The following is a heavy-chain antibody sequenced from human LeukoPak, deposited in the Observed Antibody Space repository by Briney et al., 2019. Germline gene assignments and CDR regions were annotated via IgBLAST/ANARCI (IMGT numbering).Heavy chain of an antibody. CDR1: GFTFSSYA. D-gene: IGHD6-19*01. Sequence: GGSLRLSCAASGFTFSSYAMSWVRQAPGKGLEWVSAISGSGGSTYYADSVKGRFTISRDNSKNTLYPQMNSLRAEDTAVYYCAKPSYSSGWYAIGAFDIWGQGTMVTVSS. CDR2: ISGSGGST. V-gene: IGHV3-23*01. J-gene: IGHJ3*02. CDR3: AKPSYSSGWYAIGAFDI.